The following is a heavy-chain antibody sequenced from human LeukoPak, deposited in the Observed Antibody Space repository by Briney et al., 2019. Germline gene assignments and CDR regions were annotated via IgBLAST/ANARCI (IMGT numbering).Heavy chain of an antibody. CDR2: IYFSGIT. CDR3: ARDRGRYGMDV. V-gene: IGHV4-39*07. D-gene: IGHD3-10*01. CDR1: GGSISSSSYY. Sequence: SETLSLTCTVSGGSISSSSYYWGWIRQPPGKGLEWIASIYFSGITYYNPSLKSRITISVDTSNNQFSLKLSSVTAADTAVYYCARDRGRYGMDVWGQGTTVTVSS. J-gene: IGHJ6*02.